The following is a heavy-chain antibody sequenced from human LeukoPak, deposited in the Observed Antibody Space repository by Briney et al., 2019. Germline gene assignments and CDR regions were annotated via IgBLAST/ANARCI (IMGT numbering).Heavy chain of an antibody. J-gene: IGHJ4*02. D-gene: IGHD3-22*01. CDR1: GGSFSGYY. Sequence: SETLSLTCAVYGGSFSGYYWSWIRQPPGKGLEWIGEINHSGSTNYNPSLKSRVTISVDTSKNQFSLKLSSVTAADTAVYYCARGYGYDSSGYQTSVYYFDYWGQGTLVTVSS. V-gene: IGHV4-34*01. CDR3: ARGYGYDSSGYQTSVYYFDY. CDR2: INHSGST.